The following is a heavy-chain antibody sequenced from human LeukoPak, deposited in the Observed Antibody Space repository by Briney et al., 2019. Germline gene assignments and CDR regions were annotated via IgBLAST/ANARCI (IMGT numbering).Heavy chain of an antibody. D-gene: IGHD3-10*01. CDR2: IYYSGST. CDR3: ARDRGAPYYYMDV. Sequence: NPSETLSLTCTVSGGSISSNFWSWIRQPPGKGLEWIGYIYYSGSTNYNPSLKSRVTISVDTSKNQFSLKLSSVTAADTAVYYCARDRGAPYYYMDVWGKGTTVTVSS. J-gene: IGHJ6*03. V-gene: IGHV4-59*01. CDR1: GGSISSNF.